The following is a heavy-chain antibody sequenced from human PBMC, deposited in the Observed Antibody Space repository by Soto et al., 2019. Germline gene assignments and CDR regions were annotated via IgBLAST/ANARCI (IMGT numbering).Heavy chain of an antibody. CDR1: GGTFSSYA. CDR3: ARGVGSGSYYNQYNWFAP. V-gene: IGHV1-69*13. D-gene: IGHD3-10*01. CDR2: IIPIFGTA. Sequence: VASVKVSCKASGGTFSSYAISWVRQAPGQGLEWMGGIIPIFGTANYAQKFQGRVTITADESTSTAYMELSSLRSDDTAVYYCARGVGSGSYYNQYNWFAPSGQGTLVTVSS. J-gene: IGHJ5*02.